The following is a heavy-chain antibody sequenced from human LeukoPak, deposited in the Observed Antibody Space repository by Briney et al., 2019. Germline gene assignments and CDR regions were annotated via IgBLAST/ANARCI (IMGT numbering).Heavy chain of an antibody. Sequence: QSGGSLRLSCAASGFSFISYGMHWVRQAPGKGLEWVAVISYDGSNKYYADSVKGRFTISRGNSKNTLYLQMNSLRAEDTAVYYCAKVWEAGQFDYWGQGTLVTVSS. D-gene: IGHD1-26*01. V-gene: IGHV3-30*18. J-gene: IGHJ4*02. CDR3: AKVWEAGQFDY. CDR2: ISYDGSNK. CDR1: GFSFISYG.